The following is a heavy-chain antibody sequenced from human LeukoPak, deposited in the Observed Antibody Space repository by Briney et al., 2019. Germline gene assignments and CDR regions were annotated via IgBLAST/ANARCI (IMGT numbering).Heavy chain of an antibody. J-gene: IGHJ4*02. D-gene: IGHD6-13*01. CDR1: GFTFSDYY. Sequence: GGSLRLSCAASGFTFSDYYMSWIRQAPGKGLEWVSYISSSGSTIYYADSVKGRFTISRDNAKNSLYLQMNSLRAEDTAVYYCAKDRRYSSSWFSYWGQGTLVTVSS. V-gene: IGHV3-11*01. CDR2: ISSSGSTI. CDR3: AKDRRYSSSWFSY.